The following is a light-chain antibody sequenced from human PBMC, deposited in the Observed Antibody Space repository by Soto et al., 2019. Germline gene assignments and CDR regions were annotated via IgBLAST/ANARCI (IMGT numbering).Light chain of an antibody. CDR3: QQYNNWPRT. CDR1: QGIRND. J-gene: IGKJ1*01. Sequence: AIQLTQSPSSLSASVGDRVTITCRASQGIRNDLGWYQQKPGKAPKLLIYGASSLHSGVPSRFSGSGSGTEFTLTINSLQSEDFAIYYCQQYNNWPRTFGQGTKVDIK. CDR2: GAS. V-gene: IGKV1-6*01.